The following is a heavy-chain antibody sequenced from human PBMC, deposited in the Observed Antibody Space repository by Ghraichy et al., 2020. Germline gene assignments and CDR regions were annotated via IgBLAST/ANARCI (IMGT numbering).Heavy chain of an antibody. D-gene: IGHD6-19*01. J-gene: IGHJ4*02. CDR2: INPNNGDT. CDR1: GYSFTYYN. CDR3: ARDSSGWSELDL. Sequence: ASVKVSCKASGYSFTYYNIHWVWQAAGQGLEWVGWINPNNGDTGYAQKFQGRATMTRDTSVATAYMDLTGLTFGDTAIYFCARDSSGWSELDLWGRGTPVTVSS. V-gene: IGHV1-8*01.